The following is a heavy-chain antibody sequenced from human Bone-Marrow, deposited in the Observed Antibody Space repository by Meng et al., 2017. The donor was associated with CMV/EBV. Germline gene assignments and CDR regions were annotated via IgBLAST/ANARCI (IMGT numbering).Heavy chain of an antibody. CDR3: ARDGIAYSSSSGFDY. D-gene: IGHD6-6*01. V-gene: IGHV1-46*01. CDR2: INPSGGST. Sequence: ASVKVSCKASGYTFTSYDINWVRQAPGQGLEWVAIINPSGGSTNYAQKFQGRVTMTRDTSTSTVYMELSSLTSEDTAVYYCARDGIAYSSSSGFDYWGQGTLVTVSS. J-gene: IGHJ4*02. CDR1: GYTFTSYD.